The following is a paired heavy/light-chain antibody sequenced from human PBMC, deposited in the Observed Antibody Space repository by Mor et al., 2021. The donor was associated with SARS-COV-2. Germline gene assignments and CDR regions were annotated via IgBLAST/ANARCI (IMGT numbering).Light chain of an antibody. Sequence: QSVLTQPPSASGTPGQRVTLSCSGSSSNIGTNYVNWYQHLPGTAAKLLIYSDNQRPSGVPDRFSGSKSGTSASLAISGLQSEDEGDYYCAAWDASLSGHWVLGGGTRLTVL. J-gene: IGLJ3*02. CDR1: SSNIGTNY. CDR3: AAWDASLSGHWV. CDR2: SDN. V-gene: IGLV1-44*01.
Heavy chain of an antibody. Sequence: QLQVQESGPGLVKPSETLSLTCTVSGGPISNDFHYWGWIRQPPGKGLEWIGSIYYTGITYYNPSLKSRVTISIDTSKNQFSLNLGSVTAADTAVYYCASDKDVWGHGTTVTVSS. J-gene: IGHJ6*02. CDR1: GGPISNDFHY. V-gene: IGHV4-39*01. CDR2: IYYTGIT. CDR3: ASDKDV.